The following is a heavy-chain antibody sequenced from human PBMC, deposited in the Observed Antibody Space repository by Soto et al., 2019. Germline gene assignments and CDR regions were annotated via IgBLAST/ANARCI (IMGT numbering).Heavy chain of an antibody. Sequence: SETLSLTCTVSGGSISGSSYYWGWIRQPPGKGLEWIGSIYYSGSTYYNPSLKSRVTISVDTSKNQFSLKLSSVTAADTAVYYCASRNHVLRYFDWPVDPIDYWGQGTLVTVSS. D-gene: IGHD3-9*01. CDR3: ASRNHVLRYFDWPVDPIDY. CDR1: GGSISGSSYY. V-gene: IGHV4-39*01. CDR2: IYYSGST. J-gene: IGHJ4*02.